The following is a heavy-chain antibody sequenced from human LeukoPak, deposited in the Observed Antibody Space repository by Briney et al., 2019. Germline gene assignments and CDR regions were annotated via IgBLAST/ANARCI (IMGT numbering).Heavy chain of an antibody. CDR1: GGSISSHY. J-gene: IGHJ6*04. CDR3: ARGGV. CDR2: IYYSGST. V-gene: IGHV4-59*11. Sequence: SETLSLTCTVSGGSISSHYWSWIRQPPGKGLEWIGYIYYSGSTNYNPSLKSRVTISVDTSKNQFSLKLSSVTAADTAVYYCARGGVWGKGTTVTVSS.